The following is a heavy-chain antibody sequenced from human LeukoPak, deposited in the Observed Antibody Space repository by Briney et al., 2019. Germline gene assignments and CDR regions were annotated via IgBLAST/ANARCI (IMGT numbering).Heavy chain of an antibody. CDR2: IYYSGST. J-gene: IGHJ6*02. Sequence: PSETLSLTCTVSGGSIGTYYWNWIRQPPGKGLEWIGYIYYSGSTNYNPSLESRVTISVDTSKNQFSLKLSSVTAADTAVYYCARDYDFWSGYSYYYYGMDVWGQGTTVTVSS. CDR1: GGSIGTYY. V-gene: IGHV4-59*01. D-gene: IGHD3-3*01. CDR3: ARDYDFWSGYSYYYYGMDV.